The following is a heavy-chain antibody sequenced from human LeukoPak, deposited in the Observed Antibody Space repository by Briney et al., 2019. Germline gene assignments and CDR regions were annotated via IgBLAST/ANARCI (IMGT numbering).Heavy chain of an antibody. CDR3: AREYDLVTGLDY. V-gene: IGHV3-30*03. D-gene: IGHD3-9*01. CDR1: GFTFSSHW. CDR2: ISYEGSIK. Sequence: GGSLRLSCAASGFTFSSHWMSWVRQAPGKGLEWVTFISYEGSIKRYADSVKGRFTISRDNSKNTLYLQMSSLRVDDTALYYCAREYDLVTGLDYWGQGTLVTVSS. J-gene: IGHJ4*02.